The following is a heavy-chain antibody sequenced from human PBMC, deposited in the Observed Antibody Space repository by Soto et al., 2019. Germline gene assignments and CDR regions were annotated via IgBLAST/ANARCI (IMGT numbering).Heavy chain of an antibody. Sequence: ASVKVSCKASGYTFTGYYMHWVRQAPGQGLEWMGWINPNSGGTNYAQKFQGWVTMTRDTSISTVYMELSRLRSDDTAVYYCARAGYCSSTSCYGDAFDIWGQGTMVTVSS. CDR3: ARAGYCSSTSCYGDAFDI. CDR1: GYTFTGYY. V-gene: IGHV1-2*04. J-gene: IGHJ3*02. D-gene: IGHD2-2*01. CDR2: INPNSGGT.